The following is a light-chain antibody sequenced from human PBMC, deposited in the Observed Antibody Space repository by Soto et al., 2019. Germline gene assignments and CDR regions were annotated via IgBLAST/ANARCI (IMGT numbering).Light chain of an antibody. CDR2: ENN. CDR1: SSNIGNNY. Sequence: QSVLTQPPSVSAAPGQKVTISCSGSSSNIGNNYVSWYQQLPGTAPKLLIYENNKRPSGIPDRFSGSKSGTSATLGITGLQTGDEADYYCGTWDSGLSVGAVFGGGTKLTVL. V-gene: IGLV1-51*02. CDR3: GTWDSGLSVGAV. J-gene: IGLJ2*01.